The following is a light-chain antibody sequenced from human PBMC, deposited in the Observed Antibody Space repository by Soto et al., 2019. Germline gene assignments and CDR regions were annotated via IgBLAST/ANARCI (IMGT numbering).Light chain of an antibody. Sequence: QSVLTQAASVSGSPGQSITISCTGTSSDVGGYNYVSWYRQHPGKAPKLMIYEVSNRPSGVSSRFSGSKSGNTASLTISGLRAEDAADYYCGSYTSSSAPFVFGTGTKVTVL. CDR3: GSYTSSSAPFV. V-gene: IGLV2-14*01. J-gene: IGLJ1*01. CDR2: EVS. CDR1: SSDVGGYNY.